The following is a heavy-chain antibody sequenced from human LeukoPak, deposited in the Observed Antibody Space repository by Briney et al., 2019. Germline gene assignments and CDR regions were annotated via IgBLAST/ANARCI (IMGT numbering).Heavy chain of an antibody. D-gene: IGHD3-22*01. CDR2: FDPEDGET. CDR3: ATGRVSGYYYGNWFGP. V-gene: IGHV1-24*01. J-gene: IGHJ5*02. CDR1: GYTLTELS. Sequence: ASVNVSCKVSGYTLTELSMHWVRQAPGKGLEWMGGFDPEDGETIYAQKFQGRVTMTEDTSTDTAYMELSSLRSEDTAVYYCATGRVSGYYYGNWFGPWGQGTLVTVSS.